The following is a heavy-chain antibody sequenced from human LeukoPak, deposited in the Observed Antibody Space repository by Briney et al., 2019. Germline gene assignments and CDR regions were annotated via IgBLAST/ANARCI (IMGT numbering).Heavy chain of an antibody. CDR3: ARAGGRSWFDP. V-gene: IGHV1-2*02. Sequence: ASVNVSFKSSVYTFTNSYIHWVGQAPGQGLEWMGSMNPKSGGTKYAQKFQGRVSMTRDTSISTAYMELASLTSDDTAVYYCARAGGRSWFDPWGQGTLVTVSS. D-gene: IGHD1-26*01. CDR1: VYTFTNSY. J-gene: IGHJ5*02. CDR2: MNPKSGGT.